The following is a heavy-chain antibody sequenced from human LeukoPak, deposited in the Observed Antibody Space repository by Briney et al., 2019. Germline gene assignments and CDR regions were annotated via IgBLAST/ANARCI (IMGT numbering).Heavy chain of an antibody. D-gene: IGHD1-26*01. CDR3: AKMRSSGSYLYYFDY. CDR1: GFTFDDYA. CDR2: ISWNSGSI. V-gene: IGHV3-9*01. Sequence: GRSLRLSCAASGFTFDDYAMHWARQAPGKGLEWVSGISWNSGSIGYADSVKGRFTISRDNAKNSLYLQMNSLRAEDTALYYCAKMRSSGSYLYYFDYWGQGTLVTVSS. J-gene: IGHJ4*02.